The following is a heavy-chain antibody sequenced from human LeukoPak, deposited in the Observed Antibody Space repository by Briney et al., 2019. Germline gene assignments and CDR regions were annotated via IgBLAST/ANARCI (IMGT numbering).Heavy chain of an antibody. CDR2: ISAYNGNT. D-gene: IGHD3-22*01. Sequence: ASVKVSCKASGYTFTSYGISWVRQAPGQGLEWMGWISAYNGNTNYAQKLQGRVTMTTDTSTSTAYMELRSLRSDDTAVYYCARWGRDYYDRSFQNWFDPWGQGTLVTVSS. J-gene: IGHJ5*02. CDR1: GYTFTSYG. CDR3: ARWGRDYYDRSFQNWFDP. V-gene: IGHV1-18*01.